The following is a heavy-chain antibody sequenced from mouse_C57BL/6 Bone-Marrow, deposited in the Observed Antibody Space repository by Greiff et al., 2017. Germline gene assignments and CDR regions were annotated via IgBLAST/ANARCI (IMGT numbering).Heavy chain of an antibody. CDR1: GYTFTSYW. Sequence: QVHVKQPGAELVRPGTSVKLSCKASGYTFTSYWMPWVKQRPGQGLEWIGMIDPSDSYTNYNQKFKGKATLTVATSSSTAYMQLSSLASVDTAVYDCDNSRHYYAMDYWGQGTSVTVSS. CDR3: DNSRHYYAMDY. J-gene: IGHJ4*01. V-gene: IGHV1-59*01. CDR2: IDPSDSYT.